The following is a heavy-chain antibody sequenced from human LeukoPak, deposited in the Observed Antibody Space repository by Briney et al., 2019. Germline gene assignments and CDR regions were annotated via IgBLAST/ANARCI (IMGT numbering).Heavy chain of an antibody. Sequence: PGGSLRLSCAASGFTFRNDGMNWVRQAPGKGLEWVSGISPSGGGTYYADSVKGRFTISRDDSKNTLSLQMNSLRVEDTAVYYCAQDLAWGAFDHWGQGTLVTVSS. J-gene: IGHJ4*02. V-gene: IGHV3-23*01. CDR1: GFTFRNDG. D-gene: IGHD7-27*01. CDR3: AQDLAWGAFDH. CDR2: ISPSGGGT.